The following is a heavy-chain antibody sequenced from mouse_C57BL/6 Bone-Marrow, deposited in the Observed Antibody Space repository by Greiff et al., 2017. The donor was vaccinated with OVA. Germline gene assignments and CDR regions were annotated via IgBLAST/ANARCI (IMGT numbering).Heavy chain of an antibody. CDR2: IYPSDSET. Sequence: VQLQQPGAELVRPGSSVKLSCKASGYTFTSYWMDWVKQRPGQGLEWIGNIYPSDSETHYNQKFKDKATLTVDKSSSTAYMQLSSLTSEDSAVYYCARYGDYDDFDYWGQGTTLTVS. D-gene: IGHD2-4*01. J-gene: IGHJ2*01. CDR1: GYTFTSYW. CDR3: ARYGDYDDFDY. V-gene: IGHV1-61*01.